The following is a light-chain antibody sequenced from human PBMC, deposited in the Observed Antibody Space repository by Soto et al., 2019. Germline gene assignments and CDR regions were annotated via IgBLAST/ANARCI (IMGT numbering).Light chain of an antibody. J-gene: IGKJ1*01. V-gene: IGKV3-15*01. CDR2: GAS. CDR3: QQYNNWPPWT. CDR1: QSVSSN. Sequence: EIVMTQSPATLSVSPGERATLSCRASQSVSSNLAWYQQKPGQAPRHLSYGASTRVTGIPARFSGSGSGTEFPLTISSLQSEDFAVYYCQQYNNWPPWTFGQGTKVEIK.